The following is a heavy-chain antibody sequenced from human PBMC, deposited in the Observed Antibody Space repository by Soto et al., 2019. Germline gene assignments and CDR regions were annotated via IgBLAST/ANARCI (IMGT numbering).Heavy chain of an antibody. D-gene: IGHD3-3*01. CDR1: GGSFSGYY. J-gene: IGHJ6*03. CDR3: ARGTSAIFGVVTKYYYYYYMDV. V-gene: IGHV4-34*01. Sequence: SETLSLTCAVYGGSFSGYYWSWIRQPPGKGLEWIGEINHSGSTNYNPSLKSRVTISVDTSKNQFSLKLSSVTAADTAVYYCARGTSAIFGVVTKYYYYYYMDVWGKGTTVTVSS. CDR2: INHSGST.